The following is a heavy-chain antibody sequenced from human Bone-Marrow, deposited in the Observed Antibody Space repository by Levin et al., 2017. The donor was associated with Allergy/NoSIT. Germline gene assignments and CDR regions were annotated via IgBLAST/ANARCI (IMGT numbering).Heavy chain of an antibody. Sequence: ASVKVSCAASGFSFSTYAASWVRQAPGKGLEWVSAISNNGDSTYYADSVKGRFTISRDNSKNTLYLQMNSLRVEDTALYYCAPYTYYFDYWGQGTLVTVSS. CDR1: GFSFSTYA. CDR3: APYTYYFDY. J-gene: IGHJ4*02. CDR2: ISNNGDST. D-gene: IGHD2-8*01. V-gene: IGHV3-23*01.